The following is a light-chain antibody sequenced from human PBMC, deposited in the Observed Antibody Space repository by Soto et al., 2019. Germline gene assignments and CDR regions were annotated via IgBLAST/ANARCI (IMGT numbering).Light chain of an antibody. V-gene: IGKV3-20*01. J-gene: IGKJ3*01. Sequence: EIELAQSPGTLSLSPGERATLSCKASQSVSSSSLAWYQQNPGQAPRLLIYGASSRHTGIPERFSGSGSGTDFTLTISSLQAEDFAAYYCQQYGSYPRTFGHGTKVDIK. CDR1: QSVSSSS. CDR3: QQYGSYPRT. CDR2: GAS.